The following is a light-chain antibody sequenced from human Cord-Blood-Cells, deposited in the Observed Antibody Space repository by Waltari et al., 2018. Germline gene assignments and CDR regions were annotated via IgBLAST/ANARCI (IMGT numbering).Light chain of an antibody. Sequence: EIVLTQSPDFQSVTPKEKVTITCRASQSIGSSLHWYQQKPDQSPKLLIKYASQSFSGVPSRSSGSGSGTDFSLTINGLEADDAATYYCHQSRSLPWTFGQGTKGEIK. J-gene: IGKJ1*01. V-gene: IGKV6-21*01. CDR3: HQSRSLPWT. CDR2: YAS. CDR1: QSIGSS.